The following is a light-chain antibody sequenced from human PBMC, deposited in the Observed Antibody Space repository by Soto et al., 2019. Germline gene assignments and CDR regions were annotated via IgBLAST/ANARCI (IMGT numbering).Light chain of an antibody. V-gene: IGKV1-5*03. Sequence: DIQMTQSPSTLSASVGDRVTITCRASQSINNWLAWYQQKPGKAPKLLIYKASSLESGVPSRFSGSGSGTEFTLTISNLQPDDFATYYCQQYSTYPWTFGQGTKVEI. CDR1: QSINNW. CDR2: KAS. J-gene: IGKJ1*01. CDR3: QQYSTYPWT.